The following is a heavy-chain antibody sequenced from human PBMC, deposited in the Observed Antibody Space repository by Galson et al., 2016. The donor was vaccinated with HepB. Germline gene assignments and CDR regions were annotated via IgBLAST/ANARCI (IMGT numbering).Heavy chain of an antibody. D-gene: IGHD3-10*01. V-gene: IGHV4-4*02. CDR3: TKRGVVYSGSGELARTVSPPFDS. CDR2: IFRSGGT. Sequence: SETLSLTCAVSGGSISSDTWWTWVRQPPGKGLEWIGEIFRSGGTNYNPSLKSRVTISVDKSKNQFSLRLSSVTAADTALYFCTKRGVVYSGSGELARTVSPPFDSWGQGTLVTVSS. CDR1: GGSISSDTW. J-gene: IGHJ4*02.